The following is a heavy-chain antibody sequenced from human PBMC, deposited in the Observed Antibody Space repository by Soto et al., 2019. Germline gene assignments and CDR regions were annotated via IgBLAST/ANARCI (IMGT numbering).Heavy chain of an antibody. V-gene: IGHV4-30-4*01. CDR3: ARSDNYVPFEY. J-gene: IGHJ4*02. CDR2: IYYSGYN. Sequence: QVQLQESGPGLVKPSQTLSLTCTVSGGSISSGDYKWSWIRQPPGKGLEWIGYIYYSGYNYNNPSLKSRVTMSVDTSKNLFSLKLSSVTAAAPAVYYCARSDNYVPFEYWGQGTLVTVSS. CDR1: GGSISSGDYK. D-gene: IGHD4-4*01.